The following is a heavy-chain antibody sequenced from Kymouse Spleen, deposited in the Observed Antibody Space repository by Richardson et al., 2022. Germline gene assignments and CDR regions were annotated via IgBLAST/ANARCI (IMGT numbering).Heavy chain of an antibody. CDR2: IIPIFGTA. CDR3: ARGEELELRYFDWILSGDYYYYYGMDV. D-gene: IGHD3-9*01. Sequence: QVQLVQSGAEVKKPGSSVKVSCKASGGTFSSYAISWVRQAPGQGLEWMGGIIPIFGTANYAQKFQGRVTITTDESTSTAYMELSSLRSEDTAVYYCARGEELELRYFDWILSGDYYYYYGMDVWGQGTTVTVSS. J-gene: IGHJ6*02. V-gene: IGHV1-69*05. CDR1: GGTFSSYA.